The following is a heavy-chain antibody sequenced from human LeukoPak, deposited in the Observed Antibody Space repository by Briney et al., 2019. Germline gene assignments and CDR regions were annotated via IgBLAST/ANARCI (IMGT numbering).Heavy chain of an antibody. J-gene: IGHJ4*02. Sequence: GESLKISCKGSGYSFTSYWIGWVRQMPGKGLEWMGIIYPGDSDTRYSPSFQGQDTISADKSISTAYLQWSSLKASDTAMYYCVRGHRIAQVGGDFDYWGQGTLVTVSS. CDR2: IYPGDSDT. CDR3: VRGHRIAQVGGDFDY. V-gene: IGHV5-51*01. D-gene: IGHD6-13*01. CDR1: GYSFTSYW.